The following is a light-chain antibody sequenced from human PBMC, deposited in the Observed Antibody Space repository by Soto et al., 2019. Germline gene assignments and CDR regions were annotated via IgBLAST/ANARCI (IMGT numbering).Light chain of an antibody. Sequence: EIVLTQSPGTLSLSPGERATLSCRASQIVSSTYLAWFQQKPGQAPRLLIYGASTRATGIPDRFSGSGSGTDSTLTISRLQPEDFAVYYCQQYGVTPPNSFGRGTKVEV. CDR3: QQYGVTPPNS. CDR2: GAS. J-gene: IGKJ4*01. CDR1: QIVSSTY. V-gene: IGKV3-20*01.